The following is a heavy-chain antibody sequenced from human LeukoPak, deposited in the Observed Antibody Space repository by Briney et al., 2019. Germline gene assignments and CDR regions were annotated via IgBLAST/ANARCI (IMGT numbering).Heavy chain of an antibody. V-gene: IGHV4-59*01. CDR3: TRLGEYVSGSYYKPFDY. D-gene: IGHD3-10*01. J-gene: IGHJ4*02. CDR2: IYYSGST. CDR1: GGSISSYY. Sequence: SETLSLTCTVSGGSISSYYWSWVRQPPGKGLEWIGYIYYSGSTNYNPSLKSRVTISVDTSKNQFSLKLSSVTAADTAVYYCTRLGEYVSGSYYKPFDYWGQGTLVTVSS.